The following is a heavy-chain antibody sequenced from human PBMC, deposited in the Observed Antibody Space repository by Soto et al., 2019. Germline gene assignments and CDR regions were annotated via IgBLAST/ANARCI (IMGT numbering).Heavy chain of an antibody. V-gene: IGHV1-2*02. CDR3: ARAPPNYYGSGSYYY. D-gene: IGHD3-10*01. Sequence: GASVKVSCKASGYTFTGYYMHWVRQAPGQGLEWMGWINPNSGGTNYAQKFQGRVTMTRDTSISTAYMELSRLRSDDTAVYYCARAPPNYYGSGSYYYCGQGTLVTVSS. CDR2: INPNSGGT. CDR1: GYTFTGYY. J-gene: IGHJ4*02.